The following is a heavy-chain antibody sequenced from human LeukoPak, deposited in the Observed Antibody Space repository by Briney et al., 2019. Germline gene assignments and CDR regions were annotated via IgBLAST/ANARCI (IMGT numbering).Heavy chain of an antibody. Sequence: SGGSLRLSCAVSGFTFSSYAMTWVRQAPGEGLEWVSAISGSGSSTYYADSVKGRFTISRDNSKNTLYLHMNSLRAEDTAVYYCAKVRAGWYFDYWGQGTLVTVSS. V-gene: IGHV3-23*01. J-gene: IGHJ4*02. D-gene: IGHD2-15*01. CDR2: ISGSGSST. CDR3: AKVRAGWYFDY. CDR1: GFTFSSYA.